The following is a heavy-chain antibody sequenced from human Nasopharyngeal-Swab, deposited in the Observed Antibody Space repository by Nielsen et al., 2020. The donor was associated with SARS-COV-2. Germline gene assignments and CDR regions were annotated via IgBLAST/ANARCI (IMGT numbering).Heavy chain of an antibody. CDR3: ARRVSSDWSLDY. CDR2: IYRGGNT. V-gene: IGHV3-53*01. Sequence: GESLKISCAASGFTVSSNYMSWVRQAPGKGLEWVSVIYRGGNTYYADTVKGRFTISRDNSKNTLYLQMNSLRAEDTAVYYCARRVSSDWSLDYWGQGTLVTVSS. D-gene: IGHD6-19*01. CDR1: GFTVSSNY. J-gene: IGHJ4*02.